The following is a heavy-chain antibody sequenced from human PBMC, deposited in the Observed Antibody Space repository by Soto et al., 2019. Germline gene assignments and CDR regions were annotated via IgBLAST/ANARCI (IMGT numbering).Heavy chain of an antibody. J-gene: IGHJ6*03. V-gene: IGHV3-21*01. CDR1: GFTFSSYS. CDR2: ISSSSSYI. Sequence: GGSLRLSCAASGFTFSSYSMNWVRQAPGKGLEWVSSISSSSSYIYYADSVKGRFTISRDNAKNSLYLQMNSLGAEDTAVYYCARDRHEEFVVRTSYYYYYMDVWGKGTTVTVSS. CDR3: ARDRHEEFVVRTSYYYYYMDV. D-gene: IGHD2-21*01.